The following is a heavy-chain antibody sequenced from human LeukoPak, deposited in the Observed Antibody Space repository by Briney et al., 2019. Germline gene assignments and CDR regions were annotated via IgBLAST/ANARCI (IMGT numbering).Heavy chain of an antibody. D-gene: IGHD3-22*01. CDR2: ISGYNGNT. V-gene: IGHV1-18*01. J-gene: IGHJ4*02. CDR1: GYTFSSYG. Sequence: GASVKVSCKASGYTFSSYGISWVRQAPGQRLEWMGWISGYNGNTNYAQKLQGRVSMTTDTSTSTAYMELRSLRSDDTAVYYCARGENYYDSSGYHTYWGQGTLVTVSS. CDR3: ARGENYYDSSGYHTY.